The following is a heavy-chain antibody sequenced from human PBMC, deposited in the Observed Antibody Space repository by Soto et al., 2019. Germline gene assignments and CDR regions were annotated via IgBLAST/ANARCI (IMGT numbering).Heavy chain of an antibody. J-gene: IGHJ4*02. CDR3: AKPEIIHSWGNGPDY. Sequence: GGSLRLSCAASGFSFSGSAMHWVRQASGKGLEWVGRIRIKANNYATTYGVPVKGRFTISRDDSKNTAYLQMNSLKTEDTAVYYCAKPEIIHSWGNGPDYWGQGTLVTVSS. V-gene: IGHV3-73*01. CDR2: IRIKANNYAT. CDR1: GFSFSGSA. D-gene: IGHD3-16*01.